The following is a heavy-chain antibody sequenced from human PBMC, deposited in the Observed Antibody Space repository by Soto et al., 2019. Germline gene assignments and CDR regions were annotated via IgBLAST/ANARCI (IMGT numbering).Heavy chain of an antibody. V-gene: IGHV3-33*01. CDR3: ARDRYDNWNYGGMDV. CDR2: IWYDGSNK. D-gene: IGHD1-20*01. J-gene: IGHJ6*02. Sequence: QVQLVESGGGVVQPGRSLRLSCAASGFTFSSYGMHWVRQAPGKGLEWVAVIWYDGSNKYYADSVKGRFTISRDNSKNTLYLQMNSLRAEDTAVYYCARDRYDNWNYGGMDVWGQGTTVTVSS. CDR1: GFTFSSYG.